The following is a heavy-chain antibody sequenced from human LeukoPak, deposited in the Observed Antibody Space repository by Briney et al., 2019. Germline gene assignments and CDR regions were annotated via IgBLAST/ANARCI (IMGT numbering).Heavy chain of an antibody. Sequence: PGGSLRLSCAASGFMYSDYWMSWVRQAPGKGLEWVANIKEDGSEKYYVDSVKGRFTLSRDNAKNSLYLQMNSLRAEDTAVYYCACGSYHGPFDYWGQGTLVTVSS. J-gene: IGHJ4*02. CDR3: ACGSYHGPFDY. CDR2: IKEDGSEK. V-gene: IGHV3-7*01. D-gene: IGHD1-26*01. CDR1: GFMYSDYW.